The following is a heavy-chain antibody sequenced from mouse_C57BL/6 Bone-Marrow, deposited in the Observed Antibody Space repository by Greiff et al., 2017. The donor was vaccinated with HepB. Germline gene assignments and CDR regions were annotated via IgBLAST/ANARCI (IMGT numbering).Heavy chain of an antibody. Sequence: CGAELVRPGASVKLSCTASGFNIKDDYMHWVKQRPEQGLEWIGWIDPENGDTEYASKFQGKATITADTSSNTAYLQLSSLTSEDTAVYYCTTWSSYAMDYWGQGTSVTVSS. J-gene: IGHJ4*01. CDR2: IDPENGDT. CDR3: TTWSSYAMDY. V-gene: IGHV14-4*01. CDR1: GFNIKDDY. D-gene: IGHD1-1*01.